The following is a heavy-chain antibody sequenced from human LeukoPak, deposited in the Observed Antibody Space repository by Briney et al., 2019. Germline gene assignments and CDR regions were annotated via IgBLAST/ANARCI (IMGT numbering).Heavy chain of an antibody. CDR3: AGLNIVVVPAAIDYYYYYMDV. D-gene: IGHD2-2*02. Sequence: SETLSLTCTVSGGSISSGSYYWSWIRQPAGKGLEWIGRIYTSGSTNYNPSLKSRVTISVDTSKNQFSLKLSSVTAADTAVYYCAGLNIVVVPAAIDYYYYYMDVWGKGTTVTVSS. CDR1: GGSISSGSYY. V-gene: IGHV4-61*02. CDR2: IYTSGST. J-gene: IGHJ6*03.